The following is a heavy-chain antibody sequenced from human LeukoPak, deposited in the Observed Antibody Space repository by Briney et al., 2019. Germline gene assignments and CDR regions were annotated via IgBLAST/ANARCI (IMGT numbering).Heavy chain of an antibody. D-gene: IGHD5-18*01. J-gene: IGHJ6*03. Sequence: GGSLRLSCAASGFTFSTYGMNWVRQAPGKGLEGVAFIRYDGSDEYYAESVKGRFTISRDNSQNTLYLQMNSLIAEDTAVYYCATSTAMVPLSTYMDVWGKGTTVTISS. CDR3: ATSTAMVPLSTYMDV. CDR2: IRYDGSDE. V-gene: IGHV3-30*02. CDR1: GFTFSTYG.